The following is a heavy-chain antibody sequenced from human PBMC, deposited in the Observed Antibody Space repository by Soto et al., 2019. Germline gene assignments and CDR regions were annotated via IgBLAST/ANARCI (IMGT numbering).Heavy chain of an antibody. CDR1: GDSVSNNSAA. Sequence: QVQLQQSGPGLVKPSQTLSLTCAISGDSVSNNSAAWNWIRQSPSRGLEWLGRTYYRSKWYNDYAVSVKGRVTINPDTSKNQFSLQLNSVTTEDTAVYSGARDPAECGSDCSPTGFDYWGQGTLVTVSS. J-gene: IGHJ4*02. D-gene: IGHD2-21*01. V-gene: IGHV6-1*01. CDR3: ARDPAECGSDCSPTGFDY. CDR2: TYYRSKWYN.